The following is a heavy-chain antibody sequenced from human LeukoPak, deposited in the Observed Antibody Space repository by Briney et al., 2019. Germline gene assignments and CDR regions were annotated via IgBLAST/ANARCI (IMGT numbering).Heavy chain of an antibody. CDR1: GGSLSGYY. CDR3: ARRGYDSGSDY. CDR2: INHSGIT. D-gene: IGHD3-10*01. Sequence: SETLSLTCAVYGGSLSGYYWSWIRQPPGKGLEWIGEINHSGITNYNPSLKSRVTISINTSKNQFSLKVTSVTAADTAVYYCARRGYDSGSDYWGQGTLVTVSS. J-gene: IGHJ4*02. V-gene: IGHV4-34*01.